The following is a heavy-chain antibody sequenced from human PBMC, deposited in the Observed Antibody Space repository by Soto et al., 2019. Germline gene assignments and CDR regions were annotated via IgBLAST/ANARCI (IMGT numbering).Heavy chain of an antibody. CDR3: ARRSRYAVGVYGMDV. J-gene: IGHJ6*02. CDR2: IYPGGSDT. CDR1: GYSFTSYW. V-gene: IGHV5-51*01. Sequence: SGESLKISCKGSGYSFTSYWIGWVRQMPGKGLEWMGIIYPGGSDTRYSPSFQGQVTISADKSISTAYLQWSSLKASDTAMYYCARRSRYAVGVYGMDVWGQGTTVTVSS. D-gene: IGHD2-2*01.